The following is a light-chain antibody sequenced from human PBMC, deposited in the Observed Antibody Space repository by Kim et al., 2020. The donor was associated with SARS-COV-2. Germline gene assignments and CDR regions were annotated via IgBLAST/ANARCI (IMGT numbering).Light chain of an antibody. V-gene: IGKV3-20*01. CDR3: QQYGSSPYT. CDR1: QSVSSNY. CDR2: GAS. J-gene: IGKJ2*01. Sequence: PGERATLSCRASQSVSSNYLAWYQGKPGQAPRLLIFGASSRATGIPDRFSGSGSGTDFTLTISRLEPEDFAVYYCQQYGSSPYTFGQGTKLEI.